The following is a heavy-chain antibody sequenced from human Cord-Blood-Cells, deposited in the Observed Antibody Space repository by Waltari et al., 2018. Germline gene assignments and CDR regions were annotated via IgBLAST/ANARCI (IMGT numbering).Heavy chain of an antibody. CDR1: GFTFSTYE. Sequence: EVQLVESGGGLVQPGGSLRLPCAASGFTFSTYEMNWVRQAPGKGLEWVSYISSSGSTIYYADSVKGRFTISRDNAKNSLYLQMNSLRAEDTAVYYCARGSGDIVVVPAAMYFQHWGQGTLVTVSS. CDR2: ISSSGSTI. CDR3: ARGSGDIVVVPAAMYFQH. D-gene: IGHD2-2*01. V-gene: IGHV3-48*03. J-gene: IGHJ1*01.